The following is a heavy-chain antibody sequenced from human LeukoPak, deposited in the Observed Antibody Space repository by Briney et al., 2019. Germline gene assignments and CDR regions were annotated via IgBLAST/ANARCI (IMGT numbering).Heavy chain of an antibody. D-gene: IGHD3-3*01. V-gene: IGHV1-18*01. CDR2: ISAYNGNT. CDR3: ARDLQSLLSWSGYPTWDY. Sequence: ASVKVSCKASGYTFTSYGISWVRQAPGQGLEWMGWISAYNGNTNYAQKLQGRVTMTTDTSTSTAYMELRSLRSDDTAVYYCARDLQSLLSWSGYPTWDYWGQGTLVTVSS. J-gene: IGHJ4*02. CDR1: GYTFTSYG.